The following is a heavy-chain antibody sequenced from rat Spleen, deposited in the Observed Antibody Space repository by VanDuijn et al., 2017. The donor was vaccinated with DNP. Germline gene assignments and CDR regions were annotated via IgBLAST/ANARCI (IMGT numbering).Heavy chain of an antibody. J-gene: IGHJ2*01. CDR3: STLNYYASLSGYFDY. CDR2: ISTSGTRT. CDR1: GFTFGNSY. V-gene: IGHV5-27*01. D-gene: IGHD1-12*01. Sequence: EVQLVESGGGLVQPGRSLKLSCAASGFTFGNSYMAWVRQAPKEGLEWVAAISTSGTRTYYPDSVKGRFTISRDNVKSSLYLQMNSLRSEDTATYYCSTLNYYASLSGYFDYWGQGVMVTVSS.